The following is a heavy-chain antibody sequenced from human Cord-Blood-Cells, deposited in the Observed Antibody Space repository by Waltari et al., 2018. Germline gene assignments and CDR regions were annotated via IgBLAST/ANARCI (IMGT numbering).Heavy chain of an antibody. Sequence: QAQLVQSGAEVKKPGSSVKVSCKASGGTFSSYAISWVRQAPGQGLEWMGGIIPIFVTANYAQKFQGRVTITADKSTSTAYMELSSLRSEDTAVYYCATGGDCSSTSCFADNWFDPWGQGTLVTVSS. CDR3: ATGGDCSSTSCFADNWFDP. CDR1: GGTFSSYA. CDR2: IIPIFVTA. D-gene: IGHD2-2*01. V-gene: IGHV1-69*06. J-gene: IGHJ5*02.